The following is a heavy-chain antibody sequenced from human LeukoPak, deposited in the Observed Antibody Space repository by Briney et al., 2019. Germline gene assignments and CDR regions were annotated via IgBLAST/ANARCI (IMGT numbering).Heavy chain of an antibody. CDR3: ARSPAAMALFDL. Sequence: SVKVSCKASGGTFSSYAISWVRQAPGQGLEWMGRIIPILGIANYAQKFQGRVTITADKSTSTAYMELSSLRSEDTAVYYCARSPAAMALFDLWGRGTLVTVSS. V-gene: IGHV1-69*04. J-gene: IGHJ2*01. CDR2: IIPILGIA. D-gene: IGHD5-18*01. CDR1: GGTFSSYA.